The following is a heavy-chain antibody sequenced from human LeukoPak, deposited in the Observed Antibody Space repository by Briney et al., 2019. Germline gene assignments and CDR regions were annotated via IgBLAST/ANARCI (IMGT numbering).Heavy chain of an antibody. CDR2: ISGSGGST. CDR3: AKRSGSTGYYDY. J-gene: IGHJ4*02. D-gene: IGHD3-22*01. Sequence: GGSLRLSCAASGFTFSSYGMSWVRQAPGKGLEWVSPISGSGGSTYYADSGKGRFTISRDNSKNTLYLQMNNLRAEGTAVYHCAKRSGSTGYYDYWGQGTLITVSS. V-gene: IGHV3-23*01. CDR1: GFTFSSYG.